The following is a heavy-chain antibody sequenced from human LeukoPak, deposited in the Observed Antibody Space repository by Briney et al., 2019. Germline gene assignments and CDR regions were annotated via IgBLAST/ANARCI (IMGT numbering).Heavy chain of an antibody. D-gene: IGHD5-24*01. V-gene: IGHV3-30*03. CDR1: GFTFSSYW. Sequence: GGSLRLSCAASGFTFSSYWMSWVRQTPGKGLEWVAVISYDGSNKYYADSVKGRFTISRDNSKNTLYLQMNSLRAEDTAVYYCARDFGGYNYFDYWGQGTLVTVSS. J-gene: IGHJ4*02. CDR3: ARDFGGYNYFDY. CDR2: ISYDGSNK.